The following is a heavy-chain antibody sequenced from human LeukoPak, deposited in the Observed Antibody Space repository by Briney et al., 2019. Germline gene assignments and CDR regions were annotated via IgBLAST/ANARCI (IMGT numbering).Heavy chain of an antibody. J-gene: IGHJ4*02. CDR2: IYYSKNT. CDR3: ASPRGFSYGYFDN. D-gene: IGHD5-18*01. Sequence: SETLSLTCTVSGGSISSSNAYWGWIRQPPGKGLEWIGSIYYSKNTYYNPSLKSRVTISADTSKNQFSLTLGSVSATDTAVYYCASPRGFSYGYFDNWGQGTLVT. V-gene: IGHV4-39*01. CDR1: GGSISSSNAY.